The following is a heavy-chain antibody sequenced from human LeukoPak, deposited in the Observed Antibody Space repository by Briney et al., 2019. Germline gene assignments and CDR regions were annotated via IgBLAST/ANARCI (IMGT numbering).Heavy chain of an antibody. CDR1: GYTFTGYY. CDR3: ARDLLPLEAIVVAPNAFDI. Sequence: GASVKVSCKASGYTFTGYYMHWVRQAPGQGLEWMGWINPNSGGTNYAQKFQGRVTMTRDTSIGTAYMELSRLRSDDTAVYYCARDLLPLEAIVVAPNAFDIWGQGTMVTVSS. D-gene: IGHD2-15*01. CDR2: INPNSGGT. J-gene: IGHJ3*02. V-gene: IGHV1-2*02.